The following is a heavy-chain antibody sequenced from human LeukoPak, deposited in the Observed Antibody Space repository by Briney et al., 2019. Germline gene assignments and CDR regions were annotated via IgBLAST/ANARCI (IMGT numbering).Heavy chain of an antibody. CDR2: INHSGST. CDR1: GGSFSGNY. V-gene: IGHV4-34*01. CDR3: AREGTYYYGSGGRPDY. J-gene: IGHJ4*02. Sequence: SETLSLTCAVYGGSFSGNYWSWIRQPPGKGLEWIGEINHSGSTNYNPSLKSRVTISVDTSKNQFSLKLSSVTAADTAVYYCAREGTYYYGSGGRPDYWGQGTLVTVSS. D-gene: IGHD3-10*01.